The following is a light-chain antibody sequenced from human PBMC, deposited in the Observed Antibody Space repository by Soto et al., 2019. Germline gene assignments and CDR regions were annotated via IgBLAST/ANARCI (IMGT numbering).Light chain of an antibody. CDR3: QQYNNWPLT. Sequence: EIVMTQSPATLSVSPGERATLSCRASQSFSTNLAWYQQKPGQAPRLLIYGASTRATGIPVRFSGGGSGTEFTLTISSLQSEDFAVYYCQQYNNWPLTFGGGTKLEIK. J-gene: IGKJ4*01. CDR1: QSFSTN. CDR2: GAS. V-gene: IGKV3-15*01.